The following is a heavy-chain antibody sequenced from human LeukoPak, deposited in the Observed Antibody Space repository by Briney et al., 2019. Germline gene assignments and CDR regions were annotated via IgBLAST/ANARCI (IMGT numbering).Heavy chain of an antibody. V-gene: IGHV4-59*01. CDR3: ARLLYSSSPFDP. CDR1: VGSLTIYY. CDR2: IYYSGST. D-gene: IGHD6-13*01. J-gene: IGHJ5*02. Sequence: SETLSLTPTVSVGSLTIYYWCWISQPPQRRVWCIGYIYYSGSTNYNPSLKSRLAISIDTSKNQFSLKLSSVTAADTAVYYCARLLYSSSPFDPWGQGTLVTVSS.